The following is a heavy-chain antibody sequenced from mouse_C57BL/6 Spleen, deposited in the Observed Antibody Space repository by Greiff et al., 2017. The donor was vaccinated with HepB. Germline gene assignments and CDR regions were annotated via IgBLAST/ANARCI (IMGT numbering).Heavy chain of an antibody. J-gene: IGHJ4*01. D-gene: IGHD1-1*01. CDR2: INPSNGGT. CDR1: GYTFTSYW. CDR3: ARTLYYYGSSYFYAMDY. V-gene: IGHV1-53*01. Sequence: VQLQQSGTELVKPGASVKLSCKASGYTFTSYWMHWVKQRPGQGLEWIGNINPSNGGTNYNEKFKSKATLTVDKSSSTAYMQLSSLTSEDSAVYYCARTLYYYGSSYFYAMDYWGQGTSVTVSS.